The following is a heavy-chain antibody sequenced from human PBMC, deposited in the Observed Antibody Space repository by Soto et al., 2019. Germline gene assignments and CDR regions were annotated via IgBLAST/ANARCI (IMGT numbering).Heavy chain of an antibody. V-gene: IGHV4-59*08. D-gene: IGHD5-18*01. CDR2: IYYSGST. CDR1: GGSISSYY. J-gene: IGHJ6*02. CDR3: ARHGDRYGYYYYGMDV. Sequence: SETLSLTCTVSGGSISSYYWSWIRQPPGKGLEWIGYIYYSGSTNYNTSLKSRVTISVDTTKNQFSMKLSSVTAADTAVYYCARHGDRYGYYYYGMDVWGQGTTVTVSS.